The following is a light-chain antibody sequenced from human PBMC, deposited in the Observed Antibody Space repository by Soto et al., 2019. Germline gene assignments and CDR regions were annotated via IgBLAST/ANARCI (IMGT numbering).Light chain of an antibody. V-gene: IGLV1-44*01. CDR1: NSNIASNT. CDR3: AAWDDTLKRYV. J-gene: IGLJ1*01. Sequence: QSLPTQPPSAHETPGQTLTISCSASNSNIASNTVNLYQHLPGTAPKLLIYYNNQRPSGVPDRFSGSKSGTSASLAISGLQSEDERDYYFAAWDDTLKRYVFGTGTKVTVL. CDR2: YNN.